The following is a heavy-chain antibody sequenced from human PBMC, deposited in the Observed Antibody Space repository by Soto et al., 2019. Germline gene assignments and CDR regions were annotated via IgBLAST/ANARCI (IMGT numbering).Heavy chain of an antibody. J-gene: IGHJ4*02. V-gene: IGHV1-8*01. CDR1: GYTFTSYD. Sequence: QVQLVQSGAEVRKPGASVKVSCEASGYTFTSYDIYWVRQATGPGLDWMGWLNPNTGNSGYAPKFQGRITVASDTSISAVHMELSSLRSEDTAVYYCARRAETNGWNGFGADKYYFDFWGQGTLVTVSS. CDR3: ARRAETNGWNGFGADKYYFDF. CDR2: LNPNTGNS. D-gene: IGHD1-1*01.